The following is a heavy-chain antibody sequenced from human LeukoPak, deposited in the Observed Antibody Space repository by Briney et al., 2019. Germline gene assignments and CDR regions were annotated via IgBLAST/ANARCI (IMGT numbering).Heavy chain of an antibody. D-gene: IGHD4-17*01. CDR2: LSWNSGSI. CDR1: GFTFDDYA. V-gene: IGHV3-9*01. Sequence: PGGSLRLSCAASGFTFDDYAMHWVRQAPGKGLEWVSGLSWNSGSIGYADSVKGRFTISRDNAKNSLYLQMNSLRAEDTALYYCAKGTNQTTKLYGDYPEPFDYCGQGTLVTVSS. J-gene: IGHJ4*01. CDR3: AKGTNQTTKLYGDYPEPFDY.